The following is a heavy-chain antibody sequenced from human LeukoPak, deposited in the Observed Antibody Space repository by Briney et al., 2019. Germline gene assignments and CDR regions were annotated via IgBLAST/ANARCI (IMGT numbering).Heavy chain of an antibody. CDR2: VFGGGGT. Sequence: RGSLRLSCTASGLSVSSSFMSWVRQTPGKGLEWVSSVFGGGGTRYADSVMGRFTISRDNSKSTLYLQMNSLRAEDTAVYYCARTYTNNAGYYLYWGQGTLVTVSS. CDR1: GLSVSSSF. D-gene: IGHD3-22*01. J-gene: IGHJ4*02. CDR3: ARTYTNNAGYYLY. V-gene: IGHV3-53*01.